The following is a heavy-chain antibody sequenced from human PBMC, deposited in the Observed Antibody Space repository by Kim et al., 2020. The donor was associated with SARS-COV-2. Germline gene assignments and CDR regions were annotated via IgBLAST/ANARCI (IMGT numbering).Heavy chain of an antibody. D-gene: IGHD3-3*01. J-gene: IGHJ4*02. V-gene: IGHV4-59*01. CDR3: ARAAPQLRFLEWLLYFDY. Sequence: KSRFTISVDTSKNQFSLKLSSVTAADTAVYYCARAAPQLRFLEWLLYFDYWGQGTLVTVSS.